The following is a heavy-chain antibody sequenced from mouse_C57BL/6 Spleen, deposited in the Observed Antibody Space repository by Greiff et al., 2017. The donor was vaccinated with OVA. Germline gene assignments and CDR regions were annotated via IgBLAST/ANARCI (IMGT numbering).Heavy chain of an antibody. CDR2: INPGSGGT. D-gene: IGHD2-2*01. CDR3: ARKRGYDYAMDY. J-gene: IGHJ4*01. V-gene: IGHV1-54*01. CDR1: GYAFTNYL. Sequence: QVQLQQSGAELVRPGTSVKVSCKASGYAFTNYLIEWVKQRPGQGLEWIGVINPGSGGTNYNEKFKGKATLTADKSSSTAYMQLSSPTSEYSAVYFCARKRGYDYAMDYWGQGTSVTVSS.